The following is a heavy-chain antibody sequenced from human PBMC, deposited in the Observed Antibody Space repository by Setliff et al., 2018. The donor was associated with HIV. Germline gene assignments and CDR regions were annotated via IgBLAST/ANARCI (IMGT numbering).Heavy chain of an antibody. CDR1: GGSISSYY. D-gene: IGHD4-17*01. V-gene: IGHV4-59*12. CDR3: ARSRGGTTRGYMDA. Sequence: SETLSLTCTVSGGSISSYYWSWIRQPPGKGLEWIGYIYYSGSTNYNPSLKSRVTISVDTSKNQFSLTLRSVTAADTAVYFCARSRGGTTRGYMDAWGKGTTVTVS. J-gene: IGHJ6*03. CDR2: IYYSGST.